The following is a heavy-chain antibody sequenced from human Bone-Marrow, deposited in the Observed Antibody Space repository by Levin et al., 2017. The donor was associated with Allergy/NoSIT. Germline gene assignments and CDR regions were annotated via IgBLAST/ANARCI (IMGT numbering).Heavy chain of an antibody. V-gene: IGHV3-49*03. CDR2: IRSKAYGGTT. J-gene: IGHJ4*02. CDR3: TREGPDVDWLLFPRWLDY. CDR1: GFTFGDYA. D-gene: IGHD3-9*01. Sequence: GGSLRLSCTASGFTFGDYAMSWFRQAPGKGLEWVGFIRSKAYGGTTEYAASVKGRFTISRDDSKSIAYLQMNSLKTEDTAVYYCTREGPDVDWLLFPRWLDYWGQGTLVTVSS.